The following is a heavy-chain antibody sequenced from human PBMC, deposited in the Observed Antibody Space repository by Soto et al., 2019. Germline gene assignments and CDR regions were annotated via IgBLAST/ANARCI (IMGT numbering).Heavy chain of an antibody. CDR1: GYTFISFG. V-gene: IGHV1-18*01. CDR2: ISGYNGGA. D-gene: IGHD6-13*01. CDR3: ARDSNSSTWYVLSWFDP. Sequence: ALVKVSCKAPGYTFISFGISWVRQAPGQGREWMGWISGYNGGANYXXKLQVRVXXTTDTATSIGXVELRXVGSDDTAVYYCARDSNSSTWYVLSWFDPXX. J-gene: IGHJ5*02.